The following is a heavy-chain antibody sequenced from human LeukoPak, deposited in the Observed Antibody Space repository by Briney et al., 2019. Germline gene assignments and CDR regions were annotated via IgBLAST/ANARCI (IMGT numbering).Heavy chain of an antibody. V-gene: IGHV5-10-1*01. CDR1: GYSFTSYW. CDR3: ARPNPPLTMVGPNWFDP. D-gene: IGHD4/OR15-4a*01. Sequence: GESLQNSCKGSGYSFTSYWISWVRQMPGKGLEWMGRIDPSDSYTNYSPSFQGHVTISADKSISTAYLQWSSLKASDTAMYYCARPNPPLTMVGPNWFDPWGQGTLVTVSS. J-gene: IGHJ5*02. CDR2: IDPSDSYT.